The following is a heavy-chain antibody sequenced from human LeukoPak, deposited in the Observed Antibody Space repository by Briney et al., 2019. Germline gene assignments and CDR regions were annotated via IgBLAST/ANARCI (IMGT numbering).Heavy chain of an antibody. J-gene: IGHJ3*02. CDR2: IYYSGST. CDR1: GGSISSSSYY. D-gene: IGHD3-3*01. V-gene: IGHV4-39*01. Sequence: PSETLSLTCTVSGGSISSSSYYWGWIRQPPGKGLEWIGSIYYSGSTYYNPSLKSRVTISVDTSKNQFSLKLSSVTAADTAVYYCARAYITIFGVVRAFDIWGQGTMVTVSS. CDR3: ARAYITIFGVVRAFDI.